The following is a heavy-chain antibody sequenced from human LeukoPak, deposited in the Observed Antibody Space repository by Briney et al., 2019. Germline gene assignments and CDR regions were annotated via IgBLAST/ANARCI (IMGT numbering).Heavy chain of an antibody. Sequence: GASVKVSCKASGYTFPSYGVSWVRQAPGQGLEWMGWISAYNGNTNYAQKLQGRVTMTSDTSTSTAYMELRSLTSDDTAVYYCTRDRRAYCGRTSCYALFDNWGQGTLVTVSP. CDR2: ISAYNGNT. D-gene: IGHD2-2*01. J-gene: IGHJ4*02. CDR1: GYTFPSYG. CDR3: TRDRRAYCGRTSCYALFDN. V-gene: IGHV1-18*01.